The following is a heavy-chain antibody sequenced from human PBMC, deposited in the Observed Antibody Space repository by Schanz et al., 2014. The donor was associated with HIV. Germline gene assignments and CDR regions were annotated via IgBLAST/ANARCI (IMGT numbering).Heavy chain of an antibody. V-gene: IGHV3-7*01. CDR2: MNQDGSRK. D-gene: IGHD1-26*01. CDR1: GFTFSSYW. Sequence: EVQLVESGGGLVQPGGSLRLSCAASGFTFSSYWMTWVRQAPGKGREMVANMNQDGSRKYYVDSVKGRFTISRDNAANSLFLQMNSLRAEDTAVYYCVLPSAKIVGGLGEHYFDYWGQGTLVTVSS. J-gene: IGHJ4*02. CDR3: VLPSAKIVGGLGEHYFDY.